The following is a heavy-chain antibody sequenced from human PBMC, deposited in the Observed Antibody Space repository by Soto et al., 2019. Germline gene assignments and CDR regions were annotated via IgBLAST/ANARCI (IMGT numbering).Heavy chain of an antibody. V-gene: IGHV4-34*01. Sequence: SETLSLTCAVYGGAFSCYYWSWIRQPPGKGLEWIGEINHSGSTNYNPSLKRRVTISVDTSKNQFSLKLSSVTAADTAVYYCARGPWRMDVWGQGTTVTVSS. D-gene: IGHD1-1*01. CDR3: ARGPWRMDV. J-gene: IGHJ6*02. CDR2: INHSGST. CDR1: GGAFSCYY.